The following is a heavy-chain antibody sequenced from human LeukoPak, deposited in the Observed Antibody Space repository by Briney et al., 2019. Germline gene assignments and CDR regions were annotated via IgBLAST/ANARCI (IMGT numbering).Heavy chain of an antibody. D-gene: IGHD6-6*01. J-gene: IGHJ4*02. CDR1: GFTFSNYV. CDR2: IPYDGSNT. V-gene: IGHV3-30*03. CDR3: ARDPAGGGSSRSFFDY. Sequence: GGSLRLSCAASGFTFSNYVMHWVRQAPGKGLEWVADIPYDGSNTYYADSVKGRFTISRDNSKNTLYLQMNSLKAEDTAVYYCARDPAGGGSSRSFFDYWGQGTLVTVSS.